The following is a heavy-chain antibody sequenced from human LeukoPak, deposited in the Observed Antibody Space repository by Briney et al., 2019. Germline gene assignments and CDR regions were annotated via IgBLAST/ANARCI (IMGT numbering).Heavy chain of an antibody. D-gene: IGHD6-19*01. J-gene: IGHJ4*02. CDR1: GGSFSGYY. V-gene: IGHV4-34*01. CDR3: ARGLSGWLDY. CDR2: INHSGST. Sequence: PSETLSLTCAVYGGSFSGYYWSWIRQPPGKGLEWIGEINHSGSTNYNPPLKSRVTISVDTSKNQFSLKLSSVTAADTAVYYCARGLSGWLDYWGQGTLVTVSS.